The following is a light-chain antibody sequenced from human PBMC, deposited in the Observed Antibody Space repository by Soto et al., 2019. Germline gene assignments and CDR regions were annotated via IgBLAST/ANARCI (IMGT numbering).Light chain of an antibody. V-gene: IGLV2-23*03. CDR3: CSYAGNSAFV. J-gene: IGLJ3*02. CDR1: TSDFGNYNL. Sequence: QSALIQPASVSGTPGQSISISCIGTTSDFGNYNLVSWYQQYPGKAPKLLMYEGSRRPSGVSDRFSGSKSGGTASLTISGLQAEDEANYYCCSYAGNSAFVFGGGTKLTVL. CDR2: EGS.